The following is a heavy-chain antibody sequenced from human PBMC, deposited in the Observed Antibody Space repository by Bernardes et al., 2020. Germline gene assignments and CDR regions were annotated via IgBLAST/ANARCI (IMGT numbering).Heavy chain of an antibody. V-gene: IGHV1-2*06. CDR3: ARVIHSSTNNFDS. J-gene: IGHJ4*02. CDR2: LNPNGGRT. Sequence: ASVKVSCKASGYTFTGYYIHWVRQAPGQGLEWMGRLNPNGGRTDYAQNFQDRVTMTRDTSITTAYMDLSSLRSDDTAVYYCARVIHSSTNNFDSWGQGTLVTVSS. CDR1: GYTFTGYY. D-gene: IGHD6-13*01.